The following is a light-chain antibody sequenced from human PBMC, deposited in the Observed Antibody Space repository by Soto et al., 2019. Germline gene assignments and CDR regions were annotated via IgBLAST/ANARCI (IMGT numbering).Light chain of an antibody. J-gene: IGLJ1*01. Sequence: QSALTQPASVSGSPGQSITISCTGTNSDVGTYDLVSWYQHHPGKAPKLMIYDANKRPSAVSDRFSGSKSGNTASLTISGLQVEDEADYYCCSYAGSGSYVFGTGTKLTVL. V-gene: IGLV2-23*01. CDR1: NSDVGTYDL. CDR2: DAN. CDR3: CSYAGSGSYV.